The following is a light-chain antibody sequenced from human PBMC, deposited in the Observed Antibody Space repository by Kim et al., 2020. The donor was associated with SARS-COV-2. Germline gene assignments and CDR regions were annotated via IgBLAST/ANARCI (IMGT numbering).Light chain of an antibody. CDR3: QQYGSSHWT. J-gene: IGKJ1*01. CDR1: QSVRRSY. Sequence: HGKRAPLSGRASQSVRRSYLAWYQHKPGQAPRLLIYGASSRATGIPDRFSGSGSGTDFTLTISRLEPEDFAVYYCQQYGSSHWTFGQGTKVDIK. V-gene: IGKV3-20*01. CDR2: GAS.